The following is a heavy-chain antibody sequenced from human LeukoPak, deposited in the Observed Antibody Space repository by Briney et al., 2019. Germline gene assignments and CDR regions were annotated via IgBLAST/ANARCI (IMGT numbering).Heavy chain of an antibody. CDR2: ISSSSSYI. D-gene: IGHD4-17*01. J-gene: IGHJ4*02. Sequence: GGSLRLSCAASGFTFSSYSMNWVRQAPGKGLEWVSSISSSSSYIYYADSVKGRFTISRDNAKNSLYLQMNSLRAEDTAVYYCAGDFLQDHYGDYDPSYYFDYWGQGTLVTVSS. CDR3: AGDFLQDHYGDYDPSYYFDY. V-gene: IGHV3-21*01. CDR1: GFTFSSYS.